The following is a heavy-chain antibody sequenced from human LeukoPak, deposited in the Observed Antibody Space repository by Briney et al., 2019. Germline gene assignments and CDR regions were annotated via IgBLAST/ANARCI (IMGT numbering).Heavy chain of an antibody. V-gene: IGHV3-30*04. D-gene: IGHD2-15*01. CDR3: AKAPLGRCSGAICYYFDY. J-gene: IGHJ4*02. CDR2: LSY. Sequence: GRALRLSCVASGFTFSASTMHWVRQAPGKGLEWVAVLSYADSVKGRFTISRDNSKNTLYLQMNSLRAEDAAVYYCAKAPLGRCSGAICYYFDYWGQGTLVTVSS. CDR1: GFTFSAST.